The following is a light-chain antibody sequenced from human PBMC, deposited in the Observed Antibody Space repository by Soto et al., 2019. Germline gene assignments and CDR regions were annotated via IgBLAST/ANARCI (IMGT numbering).Light chain of an antibody. J-gene: IGKJ2*01. CDR2: LGF. Sequence: EIVMTQSPPSLTVTPGEPASISCSSSQRLLHSNGNIFLDWYLQKPGQSPQLLIYLGFNRASGVPDRVSGSGAGTDFTLKISRVEAEDAGVYYCMQALQTPYTFGQGTKV. CDR1: QRLLHSNGNIF. CDR3: MQALQTPYT. V-gene: IGKV2-28*01.